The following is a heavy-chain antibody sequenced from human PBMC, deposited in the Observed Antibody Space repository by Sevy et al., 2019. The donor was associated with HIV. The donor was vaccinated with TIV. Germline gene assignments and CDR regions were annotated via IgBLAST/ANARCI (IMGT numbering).Heavy chain of an antibody. J-gene: IGHJ4*02. Sequence: SESLSLSCSVSGASVSSGSFFWTWIRQAPGNVLEWIGYIYYSGSTNYNPSLKSRVTFSVDTSKNQFSLKLRSVTAADTAVYYCARDQAESSSTGGLDSWGPGALVTVSS. V-gene: IGHV4-61*01. CDR1: GASVSSGSFF. CDR2: IYYSGST. CDR3: ARDQAESSSTGGLDS. D-gene: IGHD6-6*01.